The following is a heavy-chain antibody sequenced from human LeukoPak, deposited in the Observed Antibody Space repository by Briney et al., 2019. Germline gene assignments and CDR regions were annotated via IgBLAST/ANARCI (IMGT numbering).Heavy chain of an antibody. D-gene: IGHD2-15*01. Sequence: PGGSLRLSCAASGFTFDDYGMSWVRQAPGKGLEWVSGINWNGGSTGYVDSVKGRFTISRDNAKDSLYLQMNSLRAEDTAVYYCARDHVVVVVAATHWFDPWGQGTLVTVSS. J-gene: IGHJ5*02. CDR2: INWNGGST. CDR1: GFTFDDYG. CDR3: ARDHVVVVVAATHWFDP. V-gene: IGHV3-20*04.